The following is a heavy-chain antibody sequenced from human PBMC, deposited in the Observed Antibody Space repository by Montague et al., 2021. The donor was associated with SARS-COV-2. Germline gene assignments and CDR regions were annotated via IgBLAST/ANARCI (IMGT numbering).Heavy chain of an antibody. CDR1: GGSISNYY. D-gene: IGHD3-10*01. J-gene: IGHJ4*02. V-gene: IGHV4-59*01. CDR2: IYYSGST. CDR3: ARVQRGYYYGLGVSAHFDY. Sequence: SETLSLTCTVSGGSISNYYWSWTRQPPGKGLEWIGYIYYSGSTIYNPSLNSRVTLSVDTSKSQFSLKLSSVTAADTALYYCARVQRGYYYGLGVSAHFDYWAQGTLVTVSS.